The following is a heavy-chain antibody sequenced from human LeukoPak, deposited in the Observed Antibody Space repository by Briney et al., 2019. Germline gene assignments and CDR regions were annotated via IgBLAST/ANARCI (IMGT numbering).Heavy chain of an antibody. J-gene: IGHJ4*02. Sequence: SETLSLTCAVYGGSFSGYYWTWIRQPPGKGLEWIGEINHSGSTNYNPSLKSRVTISVDTSKNQFSLKLSSVTAADTAVYYCARSREGSIDSSGYHDYWSQGALVTVSS. CDR1: GGSFSGYY. CDR3: ARSREGSIDSSGYHDY. CDR2: INHSGST. D-gene: IGHD3-22*01. V-gene: IGHV4-34*01.